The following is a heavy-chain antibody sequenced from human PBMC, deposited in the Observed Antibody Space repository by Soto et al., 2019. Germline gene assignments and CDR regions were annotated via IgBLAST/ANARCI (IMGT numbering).Heavy chain of an antibody. CDR1: GFTFSSYG. Sequence: QVQLVESGGGVVQPGRSLRLSCAASGFTFSSYGMHWVRQAPGKGLEWVAVISYDGSNKYYADSVKGRFTISRDNSKNTLYLQMNSLRAEDTAVYYCARETVGRDGGNLGYWGQGTLVTVSS. CDR2: ISYDGSNK. V-gene: IGHV3-30*03. CDR3: ARETVGRDGGNLGY. D-gene: IGHD2-15*01. J-gene: IGHJ4*02.